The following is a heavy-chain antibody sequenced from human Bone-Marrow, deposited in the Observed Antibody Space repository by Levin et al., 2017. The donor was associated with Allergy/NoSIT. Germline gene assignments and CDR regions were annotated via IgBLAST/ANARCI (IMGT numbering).Heavy chain of an antibody. CDR2: IVVGSSST. CDR3: AALSVGATGDDAFDL. CDR1: GFIFSKSV. D-gene: IGHD1-26*01. V-gene: IGHV1-58*01. Sequence: PRASVKVSCKAAGFIFSKSVVQWVRLTRGQRLEWMGWIVVGSSSTYYAQKFQERLTIRRDMSTSTADMELGSLRSEDTAVYYCAALSVGATGDDAFDLWGQGTIVTVSS. J-gene: IGHJ3*01.